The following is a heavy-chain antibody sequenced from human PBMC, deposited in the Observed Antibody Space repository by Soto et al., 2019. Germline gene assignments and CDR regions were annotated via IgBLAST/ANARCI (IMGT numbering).Heavy chain of an antibody. CDR2: INAASGNT. CDR1: GYTFTKYA. Sequence: QVQLVQSGAEVKKPWASVKVSCKASGYTFTKYAMYWVRHAPGQSLEWVGWINAASGNTKYSQKFQDRVTLTRDTSATTVFMEMSSLGLEDTAVYFCARGRGSFQFDNWGQGTPVTVSS. D-gene: IGHD3-10*01. J-gene: IGHJ4*02. V-gene: IGHV1-3*01. CDR3: ARGRGSFQFDN.